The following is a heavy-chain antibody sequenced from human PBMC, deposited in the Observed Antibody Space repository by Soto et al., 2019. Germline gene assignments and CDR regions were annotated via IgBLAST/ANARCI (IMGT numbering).Heavy chain of an antibody. CDR3: ATLRGSSDPYYYYGMDV. Sequence: GGSLRLSCAASGFTFSSYWMHWVRQAPGKGLVWVSRINSDGSSTSYADSVKGRFTISRDNAKNTLYLQMNSLRAEDTAVYYCATLRGSSDPYYYYGMDVWGQGTTVTVSS. CDR2: INSDGSST. D-gene: IGHD3-10*01. J-gene: IGHJ6*02. V-gene: IGHV3-74*01. CDR1: GFTFSSYW.